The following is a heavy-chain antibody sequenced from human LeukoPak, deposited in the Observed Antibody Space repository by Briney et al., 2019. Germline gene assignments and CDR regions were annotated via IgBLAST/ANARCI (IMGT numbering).Heavy chain of an antibody. J-gene: IGHJ1*01. CDR3: ARGDFWSGDLIQH. Sequence: PSQTLSLTCAVSGGSISSGGYSWSWIRQPPGKGLEWIGYIYYSGSTNYNPSLKSRVTISVDTSKNQFSPKLSSVTAAGTAVYYCARGDFWSGDLIQHWGQGTLVTVSS. D-gene: IGHD3-3*01. V-gene: IGHV4-30-4*07. CDR2: IYYSGST. CDR1: GGSISSGGYS.